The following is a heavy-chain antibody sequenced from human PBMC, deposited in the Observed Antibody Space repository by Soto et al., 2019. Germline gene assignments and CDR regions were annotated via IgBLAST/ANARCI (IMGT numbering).Heavy chain of an antibody. D-gene: IGHD1-26*01. J-gene: IGHJ6*02. V-gene: IGHV3-30*18. CDR3: AKDGIVGAPFLFNYYYGMDV. CDR1: GFTFSSYG. Sequence: GALRLSCAASGFTFSSYGMHWVRQAPGKGLEWVAVISYDGSNKYYADSVKGRFTISRDNSKNTLYLQMNSLRAEDTAVYYCAKDGIVGAPFLFNYYYGMDVWGQGTTVTVSS. CDR2: ISYDGSNK.